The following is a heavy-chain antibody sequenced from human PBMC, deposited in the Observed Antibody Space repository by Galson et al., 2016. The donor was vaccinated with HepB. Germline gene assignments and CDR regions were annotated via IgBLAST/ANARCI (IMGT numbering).Heavy chain of an antibody. D-gene: IGHD6-13*01. V-gene: IGHV6-1*01. CDR1: GDSVSSNSAA. CDR2: TYYRSKWYN. CDR3: ARDLSSSWFPFDY. J-gene: IGHJ4*02. Sequence: CAISGDSVSSNSAAWNWIRQSPSRGLEWLGRTYYRSKWYNDYAVSVKSRITNNPDTSKNQFSLQLNSVTAEDTAGYYCARDLSSSWFPFDYWGQGTLFTVSS.